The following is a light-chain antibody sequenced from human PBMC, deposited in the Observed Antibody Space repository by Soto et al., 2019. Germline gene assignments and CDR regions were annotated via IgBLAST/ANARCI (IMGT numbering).Light chain of an antibody. CDR1: SSDVGSYNF. CDR2: EVS. J-gene: IGLJ1*01. V-gene: IGLV2-14*01. CDR3: SSYTSSSTYV. Sequence: QSVLTQPRSVSGSPGQSVTISCTGTSSDVGSYNFVSWHQQHPGKAPKLMIYEVSNRPSGVSNRFSGSKSGNTASLTISGLQAEDEADYYCSSYTSSSTYVFGTGTKVTVL.